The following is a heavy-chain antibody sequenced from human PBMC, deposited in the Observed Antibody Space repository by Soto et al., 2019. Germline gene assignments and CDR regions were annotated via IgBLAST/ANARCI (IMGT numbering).Heavy chain of an antibody. Sequence: QVQLQESGPGLVKPSQTLSLTCTVSGGSISSGGYYWSWILQHPGKGLEWIGYIYYSGSTYYNPSLKSRVTISVDTSKNQFSLKLSSVTAADTAVYYCARTPLPDYYDSSGYYFDYWGQGTLVTVSS. CDR1: GGSISSGGYY. V-gene: IGHV4-31*03. J-gene: IGHJ4*02. D-gene: IGHD3-22*01. CDR2: IYYSGST. CDR3: ARTPLPDYYDSSGYYFDY.